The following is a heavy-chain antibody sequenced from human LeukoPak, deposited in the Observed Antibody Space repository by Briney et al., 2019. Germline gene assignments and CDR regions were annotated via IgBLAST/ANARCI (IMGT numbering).Heavy chain of an antibody. CDR3: AKIRGYGDYYDAFDI. D-gene: IGHD4-17*01. CDR2: ISYDGSNK. V-gene: IGHV3-30*18. CDR1: GFTFSSYG. Sequence: PGRSLRLSCAASGFTFSSYGMHWVRQAPGKGLEWVAVISYDGSNKYYADSVKGRFTISRDNSKNTLYLQMNSLRAEDTAVYYCAKIRGYGDYYDAFDIWGQGTMVTVSS. J-gene: IGHJ3*02.